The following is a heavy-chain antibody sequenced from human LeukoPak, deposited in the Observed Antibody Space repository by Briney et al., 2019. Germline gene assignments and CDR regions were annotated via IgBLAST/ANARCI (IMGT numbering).Heavy chain of an antibody. Sequence: ASVKVSCKASGYTFTGYYMHWVRQAPGQGLEWMGWINPNSGGTNYAQKFQGRVTMTRDTSISTAYMELSRLRSDDTAVYYCARDVLRFLELGYYYYGMDVWGQGTTVTVSS. CDR1: GYTFTGYY. CDR2: INPNSGGT. J-gene: IGHJ6*02. V-gene: IGHV1-2*02. D-gene: IGHD3-3*01. CDR3: ARDVLRFLELGYYYYGMDV.